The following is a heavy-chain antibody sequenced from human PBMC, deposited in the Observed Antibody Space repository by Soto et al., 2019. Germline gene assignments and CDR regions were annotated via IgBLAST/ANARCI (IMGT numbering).Heavy chain of an antibody. Sequence: PGGSLRLSCAASGFTFSSYAMSWVRQAPGKGLEWVSAISGSGGSTYYADSMKGRFTISRDNSKNTLYLQMNSLRAEDTAVYYCASTEDEWELQMVFDYWGQGTLVTVSS. J-gene: IGHJ4*02. D-gene: IGHD1-26*01. V-gene: IGHV3-23*01. CDR2: ISGSGGST. CDR3: ASTEDEWELQMVFDY. CDR1: GFTFSSYA.